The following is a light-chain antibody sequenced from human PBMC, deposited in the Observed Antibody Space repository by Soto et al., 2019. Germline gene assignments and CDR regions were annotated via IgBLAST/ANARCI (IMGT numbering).Light chain of an antibody. CDR1: QGISSY. Sequence: DLQLTQSPSFLSASVGDRVTITCRASQGISSYLAWYQQKPGKAPKLLIYAASTLQSGVPSRFSGSGSGTEFTLTISSLQPXXXATXXXXXXNSYPLTFGPGTKVDIK. CDR3: XXXNSYPLT. J-gene: IGKJ3*01. V-gene: IGKV1-9*01. CDR2: AAS.